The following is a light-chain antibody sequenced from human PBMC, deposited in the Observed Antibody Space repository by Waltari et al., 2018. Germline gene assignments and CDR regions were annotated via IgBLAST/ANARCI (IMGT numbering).Light chain of an antibody. J-gene: IGLJ3*02. Sequence: QSALTQPASVSGSPGQSITISCTGTSSDVGGYNYVSWYQQHPGKAPKLMIYDVSNRPLGVSKRFSGSKSGNTASLTISGLQAEDEADYYCSSYTSSSFWVFGGGTKLTVL. CDR1: SSDVGGYNY. V-gene: IGLV2-14*03. CDR3: SSYTSSSFWV. CDR2: DVS.